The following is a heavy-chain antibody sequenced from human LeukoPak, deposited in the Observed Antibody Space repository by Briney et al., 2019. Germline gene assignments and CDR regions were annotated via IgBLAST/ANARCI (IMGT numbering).Heavy chain of an antibody. CDR2: IYSTGNT. V-gene: IGHV4-39*01. D-gene: IGHD2-8*01. J-gene: IGHJ4*02. CDR3: ASRYCPTSNYHLLGAF. CDR1: GASISSNNYC. Sequence: SETLSLTCTASGASISSNNYCWGWIRQPPGKGLESPANIYSTGNTYYNPSLQSRVSISVDTSKNQISLKLSSVTAADTAVYFCASRYCPTSNYHLLGAFWGQGTLVTVSS.